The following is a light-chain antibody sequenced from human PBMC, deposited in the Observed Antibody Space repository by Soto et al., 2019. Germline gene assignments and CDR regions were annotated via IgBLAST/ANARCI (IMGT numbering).Light chain of an antibody. CDR3: QQYYSYPPT. CDR1: QGISSY. Sequence: DIQLTQSPASLSASVGDRVTITCRASQGISSYLAWYQQKPGKAPKLLIYAASTLQSGVPSRFSGSGSGTDFTLTISCLQSEDFATYYCQQYYSYPPTFGPGTKVDIK. CDR2: AAS. V-gene: IGKV1-9*01. J-gene: IGKJ3*01.